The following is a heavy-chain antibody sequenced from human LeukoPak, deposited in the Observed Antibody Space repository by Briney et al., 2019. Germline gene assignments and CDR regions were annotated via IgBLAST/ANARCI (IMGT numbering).Heavy chain of an antibody. D-gene: IGHD4-17*01. Sequence: PGGSLRLSCAASEFAFSIYGMSWVRQAPGKGLEWVSSISGSGGSTQYADSVQGRFAISRDNSKNTLYLQMNSLRVEDTAVYFCARDPNGDYIGSFDMWGRGTMVSVSS. J-gene: IGHJ3*02. V-gene: IGHV3-23*01. CDR1: EFAFSIYG. CDR2: ISGSGGST. CDR3: ARDPNGDYIGSFDM.